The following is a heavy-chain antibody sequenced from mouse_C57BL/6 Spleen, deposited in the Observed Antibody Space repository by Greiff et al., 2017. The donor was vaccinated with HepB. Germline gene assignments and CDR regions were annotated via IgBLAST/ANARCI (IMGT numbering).Heavy chain of an antibody. Sequence: SGAELVRPGASVTLSCKASGYTFTDYEMHWVKQTPVHGLEWIGAIDPETGGTAYNQKFKGKAILTADKSSSTAYMELRSLTSEDSAVYYCTRWGLYGSSEGYYAMDYWGQGTSVTVSS. CDR1: GYTFTDYE. CDR2: IDPETGGT. CDR3: TRWGLYGSSEGYYAMDY. J-gene: IGHJ4*01. D-gene: IGHD1-1*01. V-gene: IGHV1-15*01.